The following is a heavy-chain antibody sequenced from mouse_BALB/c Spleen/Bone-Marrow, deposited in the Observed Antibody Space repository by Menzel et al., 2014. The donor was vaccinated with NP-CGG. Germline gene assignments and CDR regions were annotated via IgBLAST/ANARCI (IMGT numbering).Heavy chain of an antibody. CDR1: GFNIKDTY. D-gene: IGHD2-14*01. J-gene: IGHJ1*01. CDR3: ASYRYAWYFDV. Sequence: VQLQQSGAELVKPGASVKLSCTASGFNIKDTYMHWVKQRPEQGLEWIGRIDPANGNTKYDPKFQGNATITADTSSISAYLQLRSLTSEDTAVYYCASYRYAWYFDVWGAGTTVTVSS. CDR2: IDPANGNT. V-gene: IGHV14-3*02.